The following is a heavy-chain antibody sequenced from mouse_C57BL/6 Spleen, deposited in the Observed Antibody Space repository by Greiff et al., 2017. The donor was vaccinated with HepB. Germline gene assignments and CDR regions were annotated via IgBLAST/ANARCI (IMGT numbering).Heavy chain of an antibody. CDR2: ISSGGSYT. CDR3: ARHETAQATGFAY. V-gene: IGHV5-6*02. J-gene: IGHJ3*01. CDR1: GFTFSSYG. Sequence: DVKLVESGGDLVKPGGSLKLSCAASGFTFSSYGMSWVRQTPDKRLEWVATISSGGSYTYYPDSVKGRFTISRDNAKNTLYLQMSSLKSEDTAMYYCARHETAQATGFAYWGQGTLVTVSA. D-gene: IGHD3-2*02.